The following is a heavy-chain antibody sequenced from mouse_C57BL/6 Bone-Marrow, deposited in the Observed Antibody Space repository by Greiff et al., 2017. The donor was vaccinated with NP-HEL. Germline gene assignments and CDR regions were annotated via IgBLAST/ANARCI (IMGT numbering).Heavy chain of an antibody. CDR1: GYTFTSYG. CDR3: ARHTYGPLFDY. J-gene: IGHJ2*01. D-gene: IGHD1-1*01. CDR2: IYPRSGNT. V-gene: IGHV1-81*01. Sequence: VQLQQSGAELARPGASVKLSCKASGYTFTSYGISWVKQRPGQGLEWIGEIYPRSGNTYYNEKFKGKATLTADKSSSTAYMELRSLTSEDSAVYFCARHTYGPLFDYWGQGTTLTVSS.